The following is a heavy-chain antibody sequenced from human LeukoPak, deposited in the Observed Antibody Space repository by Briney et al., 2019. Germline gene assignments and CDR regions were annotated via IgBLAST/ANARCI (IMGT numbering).Heavy chain of an antibody. D-gene: IGHD4/OR15-4a*01. V-gene: IGHV1-2*02. CDR2: IDPNTGDT. CDR1: GYTFTNYY. CDR3: ARGRTMDGSTPPFEI. Sequence: ASVKVSCKASGYTFTNYYMHWVRQAPGQGLEWMGWIDPNTGDTNYSQNIQGRATMTRDTSINTAYMEYTSLGSDDTAVYYCARGRTMDGSTPPFEIWGQGTMVTVSS. J-gene: IGHJ3*02.